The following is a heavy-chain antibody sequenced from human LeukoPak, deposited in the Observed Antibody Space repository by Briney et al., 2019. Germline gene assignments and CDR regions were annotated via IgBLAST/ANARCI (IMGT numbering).Heavy chain of an antibody. CDR2: INPNSGGT. CDR3: ATGDSSGYYFNY. D-gene: IGHD3-22*01. CDR1: GYTFTGYY. V-gene: IGHV1-2*02. J-gene: IGHJ4*02. Sequence: ASVKVSCKASGYTFTGYYMQWVRQAPGQGLEWMGWINPNSGGTNYAQKFQGRVTMTRDTSISTAYMELSRLRSDDTAVYYCATGDSSGYYFNYWGQGTLVTVSS.